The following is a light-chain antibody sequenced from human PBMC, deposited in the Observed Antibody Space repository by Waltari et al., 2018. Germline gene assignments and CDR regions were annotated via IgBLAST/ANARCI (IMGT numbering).Light chain of an antibody. Sequence: DIVLTQSPDSLAVSLGETATIRCKSSHSVLFSSHNRNYLSWYQRKPGQPPQLLIYWASTRESGVPDRFSGSGSGTDFTLTINNLQAEDAAVYYCQQYSGALPGITFGQGTRLEI. CDR3: QQYSGALPGIT. CDR1: HSVLFSSHNRNY. J-gene: IGKJ5*01. V-gene: IGKV4-1*01. CDR2: WAS.